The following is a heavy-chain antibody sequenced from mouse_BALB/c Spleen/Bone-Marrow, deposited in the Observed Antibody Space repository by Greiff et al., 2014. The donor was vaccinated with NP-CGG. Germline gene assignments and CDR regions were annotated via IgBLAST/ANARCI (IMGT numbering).Heavy chain of an antibody. CDR2: IWGDGST. V-gene: IGHV2-6-7*01. CDR1: GFSLTGYG. Sequence: VQLVESGPGPVAPSQSLSITCTVSGFSLTGYGVSWVRQPPGKGLEWLGMIWGDGSTDYNSALKSRLSISKDNSKSQVFLKMNSLQTDDTARYYCARDSFLITRALDYWGQGTSVTVSS. J-gene: IGHJ4*01. D-gene: IGHD2-4*01. CDR3: ARDSFLITRALDY.